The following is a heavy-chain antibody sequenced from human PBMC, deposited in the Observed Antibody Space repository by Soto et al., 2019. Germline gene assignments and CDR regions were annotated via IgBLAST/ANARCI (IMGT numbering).Heavy chain of an antibody. CDR3: ATDQGIY. D-gene: IGHD6-13*01. J-gene: IGHJ4*02. CDR1: GFTFSNYG. Sequence: QVQLVESGGGVVQPGRSLRLSCAASGFTFSNYGMHWVRQAPGKGLEWVSVIWYDGSDKYYADSVKGRFTISRDNSKNTLYLQTNGLRTEDTAVYYCATDQGIYWGQGTLVTVSS. CDR2: IWYDGSDK. V-gene: IGHV3-33*01.